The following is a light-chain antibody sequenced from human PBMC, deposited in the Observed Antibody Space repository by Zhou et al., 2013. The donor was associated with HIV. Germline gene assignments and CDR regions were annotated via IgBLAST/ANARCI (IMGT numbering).Light chain of an antibody. Sequence: DIQMTQSPSSVSASVGDRVTINCRASQDKLLIYAASSLQSGVPSRFSGRGSGTDFTLTITGLQSEDFATYYCLQGKSFPRTFGQGTKVDIK. CDR1: QD. V-gene: IGKV1-12*01. CDR2: AAS. J-gene: IGKJ1*01. CDR3: LQGKSFPRT.